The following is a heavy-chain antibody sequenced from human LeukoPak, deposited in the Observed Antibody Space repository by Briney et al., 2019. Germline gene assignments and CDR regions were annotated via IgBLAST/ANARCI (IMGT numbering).Heavy chain of an antibody. V-gene: IGHV4-38-2*02. CDR2: IYHSGST. CDR1: GYSVSSGYY. J-gene: IGHJ4*02. Sequence: SETLSLTCTVSGYSVSSGYYCGWIRQPPGQGLEWIGSIYHSGSTYYNPSLESRVTISVDTSKNQFSLKLSSVTAADTAVYYCARDPPAVAATNYWGQGTLVTVSS. D-gene: IGHD6-19*01. CDR3: ARDPPAVAATNY.